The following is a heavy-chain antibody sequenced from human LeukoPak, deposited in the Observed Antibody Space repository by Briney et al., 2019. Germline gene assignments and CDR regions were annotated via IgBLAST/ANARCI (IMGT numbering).Heavy chain of an antibody. CDR2: IYPGDSDT. J-gene: IGHJ4*02. CDR1: GYSFTSYW. CDR3: ARLHYYDSSGRAHYFDY. Sequence: GESLKISCKGSGYSFTSYWIGWVRQMPGKGLEWMGIIYPGDSDTRYSPSFQGQVTISADKSISTAYLQWSSLKASDTAVYYCARLHYYDSSGRAHYFDYWGQGTLVTVSS. V-gene: IGHV5-51*01. D-gene: IGHD3-22*01.